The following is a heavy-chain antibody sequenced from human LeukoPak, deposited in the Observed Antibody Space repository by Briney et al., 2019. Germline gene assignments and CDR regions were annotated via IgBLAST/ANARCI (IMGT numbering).Heavy chain of an antibody. Sequence: GGSLRLSCVASGFTFSGYGMHWVRQAPGKGLEWVAVIWYDGSKTYYADSVKGRFTISRDNSKNTLYLQMNSLRAEDTAVYYCARETTTLDYWGQGTLVTVSS. CDR2: IWYDGSKT. CDR3: ARETTTLDY. J-gene: IGHJ4*02. CDR1: GFTFSGYG. V-gene: IGHV3-33*01. D-gene: IGHD1-26*01.